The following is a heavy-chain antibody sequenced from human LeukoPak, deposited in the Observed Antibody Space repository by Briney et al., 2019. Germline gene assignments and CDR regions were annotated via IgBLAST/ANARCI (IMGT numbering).Heavy chain of an antibody. Sequence: GASVKVSCKASVYTFTSYGISWVRQAPGQGLEWMGWISAYNGNTNYAQKLQGRVTMTKDTSTRTAYMELRSLRSDDTAVYYCARDGYTYYDFWSGYYTPFDYWGQGTLVTVSS. CDR3: ARDGYTYYDFWSGYYTPFDY. V-gene: IGHV1-18*01. CDR1: VYTFTSYG. J-gene: IGHJ4*02. D-gene: IGHD3-3*01. CDR2: ISAYNGNT.